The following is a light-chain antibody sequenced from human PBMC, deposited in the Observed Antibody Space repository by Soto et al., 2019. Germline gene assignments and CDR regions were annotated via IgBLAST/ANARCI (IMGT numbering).Light chain of an antibody. J-gene: IGKJ1*01. CDR3: QQSYSTPRT. V-gene: IGKV1-39*01. Sequence: DIQMTQSPSSLSACVGDTVTITCRASQSISTYLNWYQQKPGKAPKVLIYAASSLQSGVPSRFSGSGSGTDFTLTITSLQPGDFATYSCQQSYSTPRTFGQGTKVDIK. CDR1: QSISTY. CDR2: AAS.